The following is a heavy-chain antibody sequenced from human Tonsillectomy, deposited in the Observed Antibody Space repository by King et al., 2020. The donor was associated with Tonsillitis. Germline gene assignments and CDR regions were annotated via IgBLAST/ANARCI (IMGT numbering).Heavy chain of an antibody. CDR1: GFSLSTDEMR. CDR2: IDWDDEK. CDR3: TRSQAGSNWFDP. J-gene: IGHJ5*02. V-gene: IGHV2-70*04. Sequence: VTLKESGPALVKPTQTLTLTCTFSGFSLSTDEMRVSWVRQPPGKALEWLARIDWDDEKFYSTYLKTRRTNSRDTSKNQVVLRMTNMDPGDTATYYCTRSQAGSNWFDPWGRGTLVTVSS.